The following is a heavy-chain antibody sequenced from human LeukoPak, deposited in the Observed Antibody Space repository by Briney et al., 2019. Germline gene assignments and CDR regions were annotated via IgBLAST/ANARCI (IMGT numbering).Heavy chain of an antibody. CDR3: ARDRGKIVPAAKARDDAFDI. CDR2: IYTSGST. CDR1: RGSISSGSYY. V-gene: IGHV4-61*02. D-gene: IGHD2-2*01. J-gene: IGHJ3*02. Sequence: SETLSLTCSVSRGSISSGSYYWSWIRQPAGKGLEWIARIYTSGSTNYNPSLKSRVTISVDTSKNQFSLKLSSVTAADTAVYYCARDRGKIVPAAKARDDAFDIWGQGTMVTVSS.